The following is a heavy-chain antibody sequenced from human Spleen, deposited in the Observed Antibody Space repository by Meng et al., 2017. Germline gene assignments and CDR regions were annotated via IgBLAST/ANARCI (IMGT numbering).Heavy chain of an antibody. D-gene: IGHD3-16*01. J-gene: IGHJ4*02. CDR3: ARGRITFGGVLPFFDY. V-gene: IGHV4-34*01. Sequence: QVQLQQGRAVLLKPSETLSLPCAVYGGSFSGYYWSWIRQPPGKGLEWIGEINHSGSTNYNPSLKSRVTISVDTSKNQFSLKLSSVTAADTAVYYCARGRITFGGVLPFFDYWGQGTLVTVSS. CDR1: GGSFSGYY. CDR2: INHSGST.